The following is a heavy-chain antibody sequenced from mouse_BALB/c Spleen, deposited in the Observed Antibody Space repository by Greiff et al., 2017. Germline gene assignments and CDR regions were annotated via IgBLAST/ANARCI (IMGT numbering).Heavy chain of an antibody. J-gene: IGHJ4*01. CDR3: ASYPSLYAMDY. Sequence: VQLQQSGAELAKPGASVKMSCKASGYTFTSYWMHWVKQRPGQGLEWIGYINPSTGYTEYNQKFKDKATLTADKSSSTAYMQLSSLTSEDSAVYYCASYPSLYAMDYWGQGTSVTVSS. V-gene: IGHV1-7*01. CDR2: INPSTGYT. CDR1: GYTFTSYW.